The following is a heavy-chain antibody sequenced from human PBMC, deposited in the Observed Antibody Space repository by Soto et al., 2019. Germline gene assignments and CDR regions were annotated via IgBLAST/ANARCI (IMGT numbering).Heavy chain of an antibody. J-gene: IGHJ4*02. CDR2: ISAYNGNT. Sequence: ASVKVSCKATGYTFSSYGIIWVRQAPGQGLEWMGWISAYNGNTNYAQKLRGRVTMTTDTSTSTAYMDLGSLTSDDTAVYYCAREGPTGAYYDLLTGYYPIDYWGQGTLVTVSS. CDR1: GYTFSSYG. V-gene: IGHV1-18*01. D-gene: IGHD3-9*01. CDR3: AREGPTGAYYDLLTGYYPIDY.